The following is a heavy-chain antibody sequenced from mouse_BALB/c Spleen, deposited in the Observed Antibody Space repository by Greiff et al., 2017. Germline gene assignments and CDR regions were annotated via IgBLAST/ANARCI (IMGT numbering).Heavy chain of an antibody. J-gene: IGHJ3*01. V-gene: IGHV1S81*02. CDR3: TSGRMITTPFAY. D-gene: IGHD2-4*01. CDR1: GYTFTSYY. CDR2: INPSNGGT. Sequence: QVQLQQSGAELVKPGASVKLSCKASGYTFTSYYMYWVKQRPGQGLEWIGEINPSNGGTNFNEKFKSKASLTVDKSSSTAYMQLSSLTSEDSAVYYCTSGRMITTPFAYWGQGTLVTVSA.